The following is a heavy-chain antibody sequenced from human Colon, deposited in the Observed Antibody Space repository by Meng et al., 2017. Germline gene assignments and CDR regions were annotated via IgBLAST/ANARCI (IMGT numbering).Heavy chain of an antibody. CDR1: GGSVSSGTYY. J-gene: IGHJ4*02. Sequence: QVQLQESGPGLVRPSETLYLTCTVAGGSVSSGTYYWSWIRQPPGKGLEWIGCIYYSGTTNYNPSLKSRVTISVDTSKNQFSLKLSSVTPADTAVYFCARDRVPGKYWGQGTLVTVSS. CDR2: IYYSGTT. V-gene: IGHV4-61*01. D-gene: IGHD1-14*01. CDR3: ARDRVPGKY.